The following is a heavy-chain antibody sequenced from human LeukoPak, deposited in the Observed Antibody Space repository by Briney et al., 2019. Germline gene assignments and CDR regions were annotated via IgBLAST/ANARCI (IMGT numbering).Heavy chain of an antibody. CDR1: GYTFTGYY. CDR3: AGGSLVTTKYYYYYMDV. J-gene: IGHJ6*03. V-gene: IGHV1-2*02. D-gene: IGHD4-17*01. Sequence: APVKVSCKASGYTFTGYYMHWVRQAPGQGLEWMGWINPNSGGTNYAQKFQGRVTMTRDTSISTAYMELSRLRSDDTAVYYCAGGSLVTTKYYYYYMDVWGKGTTVTVSS. CDR2: INPNSGGT.